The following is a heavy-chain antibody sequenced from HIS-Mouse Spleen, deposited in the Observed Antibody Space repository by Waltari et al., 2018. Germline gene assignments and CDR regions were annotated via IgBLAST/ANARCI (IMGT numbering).Heavy chain of an antibody. V-gene: IGHV3-21*01. CDR2: ISSSSSYI. Sequence: EVQLVQSGGGLVKPGGSLRLSCAASGFTFSSYSMNWVRPAPGKGREWVSSISSSSSYIYYADSVKGRFTISRDNAKNSLYLQMNSLRAEDTAVYYCAKDRNYFDYWGQGTLVTVSS. CDR3: AKDRNYFDY. J-gene: IGHJ4*02. CDR1: GFTFSSYS.